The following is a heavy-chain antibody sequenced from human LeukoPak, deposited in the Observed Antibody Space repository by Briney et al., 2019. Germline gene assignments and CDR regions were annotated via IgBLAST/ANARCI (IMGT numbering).Heavy chain of an antibody. CDR2: IYYSGST. CDR3: AREAAAGRDRPLYFDY. Sequence: AETLSLTCTVSGGSISSYYWSWIRQPPGKGLEWIGYIYYSGSTKYNPSLKSRVTISVDTSKNQFSLKLSSVTAADTAVYYCAREAAAGRDRPLYFDYWGQGTLVTVSS. V-gene: IGHV4-59*01. CDR1: GGSISSYY. J-gene: IGHJ4*02. D-gene: IGHD6-13*01.